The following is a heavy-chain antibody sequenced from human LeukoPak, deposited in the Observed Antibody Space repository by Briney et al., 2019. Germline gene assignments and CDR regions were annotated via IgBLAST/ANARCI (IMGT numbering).Heavy chain of an antibody. J-gene: IGHJ6*03. CDR2: INPNSGGT. V-gene: IGHV1-2*02. CDR1: RYTFTGYY. CDR3: ARDPTERGYGVSPPALGERVSYYMDV. Sequence: ASVKVSCKASRYTFTGYYMHWVRQAPGQGLEWMGWINPNSGGTNYAQKFQGRVTMTRDTSISTAYMELSSLRSDDTAVYYCARDPTERGYGVSPPALGERVSYYMDVWGKGTTATVSS. D-gene: IGHD5/OR15-5a*01.